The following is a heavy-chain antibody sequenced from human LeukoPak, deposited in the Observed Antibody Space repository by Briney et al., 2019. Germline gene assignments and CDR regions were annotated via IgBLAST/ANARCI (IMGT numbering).Heavy chain of an antibody. CDR3: AKDRRFGEYHDY. V-gene: IGHV3-23*01. CDR2: ISGSGGST. J-gene: IGHJ4*02. Sequence: PGGSLRLSCAASGFTFSSYAMSWVRQAPGKGLEWVSAISGSGGSTYYAVSVKGRFTISRDNSKNTLYLQMNSLRAEDTAVYYCAKDRRFGEYHDYWGQGTLVTVSS. CDR1: GFTFSSYA. D-gene: IGHD3-10*01.